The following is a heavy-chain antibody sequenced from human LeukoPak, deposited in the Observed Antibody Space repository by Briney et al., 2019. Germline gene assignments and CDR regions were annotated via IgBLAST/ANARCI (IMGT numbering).Heavy chain of an antibody. V-gene: IGHV4-39*07. Sequence: SETLSLTCTVSGGSISSSSYYWGWIRQPPGKGLEWIGTIYYSGSTYYNPSLKSRVIISVDTSKNQFSLKLSSVTAADTAVYYCARVGSSGYYPEDYWGQGTLVTVSS. J-gene: IGHJ4*02. CDR2: IYYSGST. CDR3: ARVGSSGYYPEDY. CDR1: GGSISSSSYY. D-gene: IGHD3-22*01.